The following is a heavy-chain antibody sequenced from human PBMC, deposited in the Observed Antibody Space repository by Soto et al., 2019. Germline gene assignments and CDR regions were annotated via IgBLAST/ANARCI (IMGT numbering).Heavy chain of an antibody. CDR3: ANERVGEMATGGYFDY. D-gene: IGHD3-10*01. J-gene: IGHJ4*02. Sequence: QVQLVQSGAEVKRPGSSVKVSCKISGGTFSNGAFSWVRQAPGQGLEWMGGIIPLFGTPSYAQKFQGRVTVTADESSSTVYMELRSLTSEDTAIYYCANERVGEMATGGYFDYWGQGTLVSVSS. CDR2: IIPLFGTP. V-gene: IGHV1-69*01. CDR1: GGTFSNGA.